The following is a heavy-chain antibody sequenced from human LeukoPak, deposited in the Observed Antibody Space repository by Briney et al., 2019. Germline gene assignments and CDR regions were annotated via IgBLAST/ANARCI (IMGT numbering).Heavy chain of an antibody. J-gene: IGHJ3*02. CDR2: INPSGGST. CDR1: GYTFTSYY. V-gene: IGHV1-46*01. D-gene: IGHD1-26*01. CDR3: ASNSGSYNRHDAFDI. Sequence: GASVKVSCKASGYTFTSYYMHWVRQAPGQGLEWMGIINPSGGSTSYAQKFQGRVTMTRDTSTSTVYMELSSLRSEDTAVYYCASNSGSYNRHDAFDIWGQGTMVTVSS.